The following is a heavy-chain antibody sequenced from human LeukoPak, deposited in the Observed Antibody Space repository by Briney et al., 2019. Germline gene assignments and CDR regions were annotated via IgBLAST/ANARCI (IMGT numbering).Heavy chain of an antibody. Sequence: ASVKVSCKVSGYTLTELSMHWVRQAPGKGLEWMGGFDPEDGETIYAQKFQGRATMTEETSTDTAYMELSSLRSEDTAVYYCATGPPGSSPVWGMDVWGQGTTVTVSS. CDR1: GYTLTELS. CDR3: ATGPPGSSPVWGMDV. J-gene: IGHJ6*02. V-gene: IGHV1-24*01. D-gene: IGHD6-13*01. CDR2: FDPEDGET.